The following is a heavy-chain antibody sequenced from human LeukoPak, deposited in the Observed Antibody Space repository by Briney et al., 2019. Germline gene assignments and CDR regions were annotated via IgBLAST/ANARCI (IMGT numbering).Heavy chain of an antibody. J-gene: IGHJ4*02. CDR1: GYSISSGYY. Sequence: SETLSLTCAVSGYSISSGYYWGWIRQPPGKGLEWIGSIYHSGSTYYNPSLKSRVTISVDTSKNQFPLKLSSVTAADTAVYYCASHGDRGVNYWGQGTLVTVSS. CDR3: ASHGDRGVNY. D-gene: IGHD3-10*01. CDR2: IYHSGST. V-gene: IGHV4-38-2*01.